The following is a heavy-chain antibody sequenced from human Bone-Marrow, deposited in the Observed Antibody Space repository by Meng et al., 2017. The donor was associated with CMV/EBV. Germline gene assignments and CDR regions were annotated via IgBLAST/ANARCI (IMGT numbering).Heavy chain of an antibody. Sequence: ASVKVSCKASGYTFTGSYMHWVRQAPGQGLEWMGWINPNSGGTKYAQKFQGRVTMTRETSITTAYMEVSSLRSEDTAVYYCAREWISTMIGVGEEEAFDIWGQGTMVTVSS. CDR1: GYTFTGSY. CDR2: INPNSGGT. D-gene: IGHD3-16*01. CDR3: AREWISTMIGVGEEEAFDI. V-gene: IGHV1-2*02. J-gene: IGHJ3*02.